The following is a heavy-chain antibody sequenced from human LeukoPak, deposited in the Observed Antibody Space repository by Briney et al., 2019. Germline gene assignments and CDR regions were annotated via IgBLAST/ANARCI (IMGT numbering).Heavy chain of an antibody. J-gene: IGHJ5*02. V-gene: IGHV1-18*01. CDR1: GYIFTRYA. CDR3: ARGVYNWNYYWFDP. CDR2: ISGYNGNT. D-gene: IGHD1-7*01. Sequence: ASVKVSCKASGYIFTRYAISWVRQAPGQGLEWMGWISGYNGNTNYAQKLQGRVTMTTDTSTSTAYMELRSLRSDDTAVYYCARGVYNWNYYWFDPWGQGTLVTVSS.